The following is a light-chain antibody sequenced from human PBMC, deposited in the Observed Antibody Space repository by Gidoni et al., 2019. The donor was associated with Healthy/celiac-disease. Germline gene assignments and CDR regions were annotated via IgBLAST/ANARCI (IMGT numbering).Light chain of an antibody. CDR2: GAS. CDR3: QQYNDWPLT. V-gene: IGKV3-15*01. CDR1: QSISSY. Sequence: EIVMTQSPATLSASPGERATLSCRASQSISSYLAWYQQRPGQAPRLLIYGASTRATGIPARFSGSGSGTGFTLTISSLQSEDFALYFCQQYNDWPLTFGPGTKVDIK. J-gene: IGKJ3*01.